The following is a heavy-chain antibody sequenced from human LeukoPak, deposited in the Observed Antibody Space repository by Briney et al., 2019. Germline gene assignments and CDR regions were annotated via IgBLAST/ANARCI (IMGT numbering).Heavy chain of an antibody. CDR1: GFTFSSYA. CDR3: AKARGQQLVPYDY. CDR2: ISGSGGST. J-gene: IGHJ4*02. D-gene: IGHD6-13*01. V-gene: IGHV3-23*01. Sequence: GSLIPSSAASGFTFSSYAMSWVRQAPGKGLEWVSAISGSGGSTYYADSVKGRFTISRDNSKNTLYLQMNSLRGEDTAVYYCAKARGQQLVPYDYWGQGTLVTVSS.